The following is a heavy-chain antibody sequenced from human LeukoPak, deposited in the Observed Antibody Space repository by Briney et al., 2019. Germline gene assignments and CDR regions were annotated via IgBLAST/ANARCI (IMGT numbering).Heavy chain of an antibody. D-gene: IGHD1-26*01. J-gene: IGHJ4*02. V-gene: IGHV3-74*01. CDR3: ARGIVGPTGDY. CDR2: INSDGSAT. CDR1: GFTFSSYA. Sequence: QPGGSLRLSCAASGFTFSSYAMSWVRQAPGKGLEWVSRINSDGSATSYAASVKGRFTISRDNAKNTLYLQMNSLRAEDTAVYYCARGIVGPTGDYWGQGTLVTVSS.